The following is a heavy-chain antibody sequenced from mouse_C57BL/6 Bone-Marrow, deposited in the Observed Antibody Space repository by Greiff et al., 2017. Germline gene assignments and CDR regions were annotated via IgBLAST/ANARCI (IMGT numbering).Heavy chain of an antibody. V-gene: IGHV1-50*01. D-gene: IGHD2-4*01. CDR1: GYTFTSYW. Sequence: QVQLQQPGAELVKPGASVKLSCKASGYTFTSYWMQWVKQRPGQGLEWIGEIDPSDSYTNYNQKLKGKATLTVDTSSSAAYMQLSSLTSEDSAVYYCAREADFEGAWFAYWGQGALVTVSA. J-gene: IGHJ3*01. CDR2: IDPSDSYT. CDR3: AREADFEGAWFAY.